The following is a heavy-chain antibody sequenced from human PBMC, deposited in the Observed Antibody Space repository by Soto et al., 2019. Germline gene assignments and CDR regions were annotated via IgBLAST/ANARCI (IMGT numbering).Heavy chain of an antibody. CDR3: VGYSSGWYIDY. CDR2: INPSGGST. Sequence: ASVKVSCKASGYTFTSYYMHWVRQAPGQGLEWMGIINPSGGSTSYAQKFQGRVTMTRDTSTSTAYMELSSLRSEDTAVYYCVGYSSGWYIDYWGQGTLVTVSS. CDR1: GYTFTSYY. D-gene: IGHD6-19*01. V-gene: IGHV1-46*01. J-gene: IGHJ4*02.